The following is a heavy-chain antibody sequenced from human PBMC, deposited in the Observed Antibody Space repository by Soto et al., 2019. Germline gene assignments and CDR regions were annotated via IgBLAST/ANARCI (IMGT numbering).Heavy chain of an antibody. D-gene: IGHD3-16*01. CDR3: ATDWGRD. J-gene: IGHJ4*02. CDR1: GFTFSNAW. Sequence: EVQLVESGGGLVRPGGSLRLSCAASGFTFSNAWMAWVRQAPGKGLEWVGRIKRLSNCGITEYAAPVKGRFSISRDDSKTTVHLQMDSLKTEDTAVYYCATDWGRDWGQGTLVTVSS. V-gene: IGHV3-15*01. CDR2: IKRLSNCGIT.